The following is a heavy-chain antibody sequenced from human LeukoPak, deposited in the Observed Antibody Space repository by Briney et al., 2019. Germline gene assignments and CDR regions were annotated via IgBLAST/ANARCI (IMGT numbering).Heavy chain of an antibody. CDR1: GFTFDDYG. D-gene: IGHD3-9*01. Sequence: GGSLRLSCAASGFTFDDYGMSWVRQAPGKGLEWVSSIKWNGGSTGYADSVKGRFTISRDNSKNTLHLQINSLRGEDTAVYYCAKDRRRDDILTGSFSDWGQGTLVTVSS. CDR2: IKWNGGST. V-gene: IGHV3-20*04. CDR3: AKDRRRDDILTGSFSD. J-gene: IGHJ4*02.